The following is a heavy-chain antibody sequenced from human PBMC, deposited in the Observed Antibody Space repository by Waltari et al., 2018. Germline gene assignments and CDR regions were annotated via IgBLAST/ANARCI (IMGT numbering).Heavy chain of an antibody. CDR3: ARERHRLMEEGYLMALDP. CDR2: ISGNNGHT. J-gene: IGHJ5*02. Sequence: QVQLVQSGAEVKKPGASVTVSCKASGYTFSDYGIRWVRQAPGQGLEWMGGISGNNGHTNHAQKFQGRLIMTEDTSATTVYMELTYLTSDDTAVYYCARERHRLMEEGYLMALDPWGQGTLVTVSS. D-gene: IGHD3-3*01. CDR1: GYTFSDYG. V-gene: IGHV1-18*01.